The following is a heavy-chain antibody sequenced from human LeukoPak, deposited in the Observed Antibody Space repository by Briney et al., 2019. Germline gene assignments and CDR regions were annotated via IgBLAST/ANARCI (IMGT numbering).Heavy chain of an antibody. V-gene: IGHV3-21*01. Sequence: GGSLRLSCAASGFTFSSYAMNWVRQAPGKGLEWVSSISSSSSYIYYADSVKGRFTISRDNAKNSLYLQMNSLRAEDTAVYYCARDFSGQVAVADNYWGQGTLVTVSS. D-gene: IGHD6-19*01. CDR2: ISSSSSYI. J-gene: IGHJ4*02. CDR3: ARDFSGQVAVADNY. CDR1: GFTFSSYA.